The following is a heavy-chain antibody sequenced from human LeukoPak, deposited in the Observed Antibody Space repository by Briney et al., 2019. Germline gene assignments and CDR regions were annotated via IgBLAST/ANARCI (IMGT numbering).Heavy chain of an antibody. CDR2: ISSSSSYI. Sequence: PGGSLRLSCAASGFTFSSYAMSWVRQAPGKGLEWVSSISSSSSYIYYADSVKGRFTISRDNAKNSLCLQMNSLRAEDTAVYYCAMSYGLSIDYWGQGTLVTVSS. CDR1: GFTFSSYA. D-gene: IGHD5-18*01. CDR3: AMSYGLSIDY. J-gene: IGHJ4*02. V-gene: IGHV3-21*01.